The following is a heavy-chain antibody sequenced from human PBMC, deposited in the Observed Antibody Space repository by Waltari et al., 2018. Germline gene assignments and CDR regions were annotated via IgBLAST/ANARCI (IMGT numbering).Heavy chain of an antibody. J-gene: IGHJ4*02. CDR2: IYSGGST. CDR3: ARRHRGDYDY. Sequence: EVQLVESGGGLIQPGGSLRLSCAASGFTVSSNYMSWVRQAPGKGREGVSVIYSGGSTYYADSVKGRFTISRDNAKNTLYLQMNSLRAEDTAVYYCARRHRGDYDYWGQGTLVTVSS. D-gene: IGHD4-17*01. V-gene: IGHV3-53*01. CDR1: GFTVSSNY.